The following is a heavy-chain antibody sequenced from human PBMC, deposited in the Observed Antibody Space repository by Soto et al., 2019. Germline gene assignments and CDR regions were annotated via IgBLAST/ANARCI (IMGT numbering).Heavy chain of an antibody. CDR3: ARADGPGFVGP. D-gene: IGHD2-2*01. CDR2: INAGNGNT. J-gene: IGHJ5*02. CDR1: GYTFTSYG. Sequence: QVQLVQSGAEEKKPGASVKVSCKASGYTFTSYGIQWVRQAPGQRLEWMGWINAGNGNTKYSQKFQGRVTITRDTPASTAYMELSSLISEDTAVYYCARADGPGFVGPWGQGTLVTVSS. V-gene: IGHV1-3*05.